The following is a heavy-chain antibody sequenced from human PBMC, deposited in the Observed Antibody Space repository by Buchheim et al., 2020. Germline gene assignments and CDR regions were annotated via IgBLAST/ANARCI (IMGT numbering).Heavy chain of an antibody. D-gene: IGHD6-19*01. J-gene: IGHJ4*02. Sequence: QVQLVESGGGVVQPGRSLRLSCAASGFTFSSYGMHWVRQAPGKGLEWVAVIWYDGSNKYYADSVKGRFTISRDNSKNTLYLQMNSLRAEDTAVYYCARSLAVAGNLNFDYWGQGTL. CDR1: GFTFSSYG. CDR3: ARSLAVAGNLNFDY. V-gene: IGHV3-33*01. CDR2: IWYDGSNK.